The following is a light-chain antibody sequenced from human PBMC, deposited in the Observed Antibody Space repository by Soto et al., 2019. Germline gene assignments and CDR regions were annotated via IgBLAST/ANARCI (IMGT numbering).Light chain of an antibody. Sequence: DNVLTQSPGTLSSSPGERATLSCRASQSISSSYLAWYQQKPSQTPRLLISHASNRATGIPERFSGSGSGTDFTLTISSLEPEDFAMYYCQQYSDSLLTFGGGTKVEIK. CDR3: QQYSDSLLT. V-gene: IGKV3-20*01. CDR2: HAS. CDR1: QSISSSY. J-gene: IGKJ4*01.